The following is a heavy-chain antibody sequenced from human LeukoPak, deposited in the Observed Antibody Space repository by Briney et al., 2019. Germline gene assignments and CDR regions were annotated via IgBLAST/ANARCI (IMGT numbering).Heavy chain of an antibody. CDR2: ISAYNGNT. Sequence: GALVKVSCSASDYTVTSSVISWVRQAPGLGLEGWGWISAYNGNTNYAQKLQGRVTMTTDTSTSTAYMELRSLRSEDTAVYYCARGEFCAFDIWGQGTMVTVSS. CDR1: DYTVTSSV. J-gene: IGHJ3*02. CDR3: ARGEFCAFDI. V-gene: IGHV1-18*01.